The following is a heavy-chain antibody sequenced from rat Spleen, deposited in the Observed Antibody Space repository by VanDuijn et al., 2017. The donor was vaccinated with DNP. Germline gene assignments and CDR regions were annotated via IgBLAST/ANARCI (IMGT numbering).Heavy chain of an antibody. CDR3: AKGGYPYYFDY. CDR1: GFTFRTYW. Sequence: EVQLVVTGGGLVQPGRSLKLSCVGSGFTFRTYWMYWTRQAPGKGLEWVASINTDGFSTYYPDSVKGRFTISRDNAENTVFLQRTSLSSEDKATYYCAKGGYPYYFDYWGQGVMVTVSS. V-gene: IGHV5-58*01. CDR2: INTDGFST. D-gene: IGHD1-4*01. J-gene: IGHJ2*01.